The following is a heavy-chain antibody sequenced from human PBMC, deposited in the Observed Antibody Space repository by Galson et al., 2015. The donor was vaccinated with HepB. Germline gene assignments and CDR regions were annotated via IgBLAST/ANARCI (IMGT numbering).Heavy chain of an antibody. D-gene: IGHD1-14*01. CDR3: AKGRDLVITEIDY. CDR2: ISGNSGIT. V-gene: IGHV3-23*01. J-gene: IGHJ4*02. Sequence: SLRLSCAASGFSFSSYAMSWVRQAPGKGLEWVSVISGNSGITNYAESVKGRFTISRDNSKKTLYLQMNSLRVEDTAVYYCAKGRDLVITEIDYWGQGTLVTVSS. CDR1: GFSFSSYA.